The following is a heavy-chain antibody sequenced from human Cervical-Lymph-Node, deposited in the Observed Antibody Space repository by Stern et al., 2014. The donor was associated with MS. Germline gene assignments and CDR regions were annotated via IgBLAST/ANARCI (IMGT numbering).Heavy chain of an antibody. V-gene: IGHV5-51*01. CDR2: IFPGGSDI. CDR1: GYTFTSYW. CDR3: ARQRYFDY. J-gene: IGHJ4*02. Sequence: QLVQSGPEVKRPGESLKISCQASGYTFTSYWIGWVRQMPGKGLEWIAIIFPGGSDIRYRPSFQAQVTISAHKSSSTAYLQWNNLKASDTAIYYCARQRYFDYWGQGTLVTVSS.